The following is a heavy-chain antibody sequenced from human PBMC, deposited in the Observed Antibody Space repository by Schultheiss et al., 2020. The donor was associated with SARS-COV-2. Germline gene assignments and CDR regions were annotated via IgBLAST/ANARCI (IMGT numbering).Heavy chain of an antibody. CDR1: GGSFSGYY. Sequence: SETLSLTCAVYGGSFSGYYWSWIRQPPGKGLEWIGEINHSGSTNYNPSLKSRVTISVDTSKNQFSLKLSSVTAADTAVYYCARAPRWAGSFDYWGQGTLVIVSS. CDR3: ARAPRWAGSFDY. D-gene: IGHD3-16*01. CDR2: INHSGST. V-gene: IGHV4-34*01. J-gene: IGHJ4*02.